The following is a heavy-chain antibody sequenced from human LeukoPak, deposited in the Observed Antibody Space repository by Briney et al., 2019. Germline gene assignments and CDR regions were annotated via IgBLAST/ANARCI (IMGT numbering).Heavy chain of an antibody. V-gene: IGHV4-59*05. CDR1: GGSIINHY. CDR2: IYYSGST. J-gene: IGHJ3*02. D-gene: IGHD2-8*01. CDR3: ARRDRIVLYAFDI. Sequence: SETLSLTCTVSGGSIINHYWTWIRQPPGKGLEWIGSIYYSGSTYYNPSLKSRVTISVDTSKNQFSLKLSSVTAADTAVYYCARRDRIVLYAFDIWGQGTMVTVSS.